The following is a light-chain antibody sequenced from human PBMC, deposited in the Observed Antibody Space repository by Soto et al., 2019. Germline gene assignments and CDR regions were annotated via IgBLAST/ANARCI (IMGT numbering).Light chain of an antibody. V-gene: IGKV3-20*01. Sequence: DIVLTQSPGTLSSSPGERATLSCRASQSVSSSYLAWYQQKPGQAPRLLMYLASGRATGIPDRFSGSGSGTDFTLTISGLEPEDFAVYYCQQYGSSPWTFGQGTKVEIK. CDR3: QQYGSSPWT. CDR1: QSVSSSY. CDR2: LAS. J-gene: IGKJ1*01.